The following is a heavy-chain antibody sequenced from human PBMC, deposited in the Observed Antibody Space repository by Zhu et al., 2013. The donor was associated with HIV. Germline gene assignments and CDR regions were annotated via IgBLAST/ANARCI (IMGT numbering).Heavy chain of an antibody. J-gene: IGHJ4*02. CDR1: GYTFTFYG. CDR3: ARELPSTGFFDY. D-gene: IGHD2-2*01. CDR2: IIPIFGTA. Sequence: QVQLVQSGAEVKKPGASVKVSCKASGYTFTFYGISWVRQAPGQGLEWMGGIIPIFGTANYAQKFQGRVTVTRDTSTSTVYMDLTSLRSEDTSVYYCARELPSTGFFDYWGQGTLVTVSP. V-gene: IGHV1-69*06.